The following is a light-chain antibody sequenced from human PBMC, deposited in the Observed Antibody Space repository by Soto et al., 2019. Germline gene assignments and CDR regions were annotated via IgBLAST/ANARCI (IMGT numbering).Light chain of an antibody. CDR1: SSNIGSYNL. Sequence: QSALTQPASVSGSLGQSITISCIGTSSNIGSYNLVSWYQHQPGKAPKIMIFEGSKRPSGVSNRFSGSRSGNTASLTISGLQAEDEADYYCCSFAGTGTQYVFGPRTKLTVL. CDR2: EGS. J-gene: IGLJ1*01. CDR3: CSFAGTGTQYV. V-gene: IGLV2-23*01.